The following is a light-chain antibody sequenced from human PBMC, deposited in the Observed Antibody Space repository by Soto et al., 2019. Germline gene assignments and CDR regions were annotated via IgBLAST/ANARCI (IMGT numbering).Light chain of an antibody. Sequence: DIQMTQSPSTLSASVGDRVTITCRASQSISSWLAWYQQRPGKAPKLLIYKASSSESGVPSRFSGSESGTEFTLTISSLQPDDFATYYCLQYSTYPWTFGLGTKVEIK. CDR1: QSISSW. CDR2: KAS. J-gene: IGKJ1*01. V-gene: IGKV1-5*03. CDR3: LQYSTYPWT.